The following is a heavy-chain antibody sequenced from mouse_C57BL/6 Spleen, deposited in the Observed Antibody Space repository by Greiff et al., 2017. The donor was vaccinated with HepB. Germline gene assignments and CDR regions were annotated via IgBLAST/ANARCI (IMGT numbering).Heavy chain of an antibody. CDR3: TLDYDEGGFAY. J-gene: IGHJ3*01. CDR2: LDPETGGT. Sequence: VQLQQSGAELVRPGASVTLSCKASGYTFTDYEMHWVKQTPVHGLEWIGALDPETGGTAYNQKFKGKAILTADKSSSTAYMELRSLTSEDSAVYYCTLDYDEGGFAYWGQGTLVTVSA. V-gene: IGHV1-15*01. D-gene: IGHD2-4*01. CDR1: GYTFTDYE.